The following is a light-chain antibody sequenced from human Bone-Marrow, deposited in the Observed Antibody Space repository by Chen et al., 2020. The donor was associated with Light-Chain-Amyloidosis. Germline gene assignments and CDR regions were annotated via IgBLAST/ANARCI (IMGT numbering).Light chain of an antibody. CDR3: QVWDNTSDHFV. J-gene: IGLJ1*01. CDR2: DES. CDR1: NLGGKA. Sequence: SFVLTQPPSVSLAPGKTAKITCGGTNLGGKAVHWYQQKPGQAPVLVISDESDRPSGIPERFSGSNAGNTATLTISRVEAGDEADYDCQVWDNTSDHFVFGTGTTVTVL. V-gene: IGLV3-21*03.